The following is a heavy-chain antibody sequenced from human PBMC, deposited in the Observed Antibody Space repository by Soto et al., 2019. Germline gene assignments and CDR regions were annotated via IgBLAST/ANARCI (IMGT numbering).Heavy chain of an antibody. J-gene: IGHJ4*02. Sequence: QVQLVESGGGLVKPGGSLRLSCAASGFTFSDYYMSWIRQAPGKGLEWVSYISSSGSTIYYADSVKGRFTISSDNAKNSLYLQMNSLRAEDTAVYYCARQPMDYYDLVYYFDYWGQGTLVTVSS. CDR3: ARQPMDYYDLVYYFDY. D-gene: IGHD3-22*01. CDR1: GFTFSDYY. CDR2: ISSSGSTI. V-gene: IGHV3-11*01.